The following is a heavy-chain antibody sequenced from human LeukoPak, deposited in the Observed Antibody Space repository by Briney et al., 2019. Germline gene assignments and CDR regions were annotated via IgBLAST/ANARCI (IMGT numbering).Heavy chain of an antibody. J-gene: IGHJ4*02. CDR1: GGSISSYY. CDR2: IYYSGST. CDR3: ARDHGEGFDY. V-gene: IGHV4-59*01. D-gene: IGHD4-17*01. Sequence: SETLSLTCTVSGGSISSYYWSWIRQPPGKGLEWIGYIYYSGSTNYNPSLKSRVTISVDTSTNQFSLKLSSVTAADTAVYYCARDHGEGFDYWGQGTLVTVSS.